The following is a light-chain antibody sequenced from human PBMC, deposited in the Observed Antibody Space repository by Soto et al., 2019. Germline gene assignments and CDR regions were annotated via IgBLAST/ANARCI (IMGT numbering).Light chain of an antibody. Sequence: EIVLTPSPGTLSLSPGERATLSCRASQRLSISYIAWYQQKPGQAPRLLIYGASTRATGIPARFSGSGSGTEFTLTISSLQSEDFAVYYCQQYNNWPRTFGQGTKVDIK. CDR3: QQYNNWPRT. J-gene: IGKJ1*01. CDR2: GAS. V-gene: IGKV3-15*01. CDR1: QRLSIS.